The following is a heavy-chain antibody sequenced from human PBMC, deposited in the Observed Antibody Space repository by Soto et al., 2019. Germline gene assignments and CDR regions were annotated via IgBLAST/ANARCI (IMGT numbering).Heavy chain of an antibody. D-gene: IGHD2-2*01. CDR1: GGSISSSSYY. Sequence: SETLSLTCTVSGGSISSSSYYWGWIRQPPGKGLEWIGSIYYSGSTYYNPSLKSRVTISVDTSKNQFSLKLSSVTAADTAVYYCATPKGRTSLPIDYWGQGTLVTVSS. CDR2: IYYSGST. V-gene: IGHV4-39*01. J-gene: IGHJ4*02. CDR3: ATPKGRTSLPIDY.